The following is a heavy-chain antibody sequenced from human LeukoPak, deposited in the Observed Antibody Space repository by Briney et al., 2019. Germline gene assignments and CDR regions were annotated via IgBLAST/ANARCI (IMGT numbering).Heavy chain of an antibody. CDR2: IRTKGYGGTT. CDR1: GFTFGDYA. V-gene: IGHV3-49*03. Sequence: GGSLRLSCTASGFTFGDYAMSWFRQAPGRGLEWVGFIRTKGYGGTTEYAASVKGRFTISRDDSKSIAYLQMNSLKTEDTAVYYCTRDDRYCSTTSCSYFDYSGQGTLVTVSS. D-gene: IGHD2-2*01. CDR3: TRDDRYCSTTSCSYFDY. J-gene: IGHJ4*02.